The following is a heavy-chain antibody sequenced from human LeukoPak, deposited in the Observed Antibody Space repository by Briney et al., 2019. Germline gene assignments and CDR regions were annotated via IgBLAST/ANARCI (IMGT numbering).Heavy chain of an antibody. CDR3: ARNIVGPRQVDY. J-gene: IGHJ4*02. CDR2: VYHSGTT. D-gene: IGHD1-26*01. V-gene: IGHV4-59*01. Sequence: SETLSLTCTVSGGSLSSYYWSWIRQPPGKGLEWIGYVYHSGTTNYNPSLKSRVTLSVDTSKSQFSLKLSSVTAADTAIYYCARNIVGPRQVDYWGQGTLVTVS. CDR1: GGSLSSYY.